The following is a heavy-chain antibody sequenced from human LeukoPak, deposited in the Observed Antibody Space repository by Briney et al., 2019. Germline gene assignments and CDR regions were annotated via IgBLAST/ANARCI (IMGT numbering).Heavy chain of an antibody. J-gene: IGHJ6*02. V-gene: IGHV4-34*01. CDR2: INHSGST. CDR3: ARELKGIYLYYYYGMDV. Sequence: PSETLSLTCAVYGGSFSGYYWSWIRQPPGKGLEWIGEINHSGSTNYNPSLKSRVTISVDTSKNQFSLKLSSVTAADTAVYYCARELKGIYLYYYYGMDVWGQGTTVTVSS. D-gene: IGHD2/OR15-2a*01. CDR1: GGSFSGYY.